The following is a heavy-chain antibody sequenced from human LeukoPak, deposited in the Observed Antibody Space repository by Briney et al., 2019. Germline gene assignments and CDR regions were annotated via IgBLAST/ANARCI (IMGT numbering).Heavy chain of an antibody. CDR2: IYYSGST. J-gene: IGHJ4*02. CDR3: AREAPEDCSGGSCYSYFDY. CDR1: GGSISSGDYY. Sequence: SETLSPTCTVSGGSISSGDYYWSWIRQPPGKGLVWIGYIYYSGSTYYNPSLKSRVTISVDTSKNQFSLKLSSVTAADTAVYYCAREAPEDCSGGSCYSYFDYWGQGTLVTVSS. D-gene: IGHD2-15*01. V-gene: IGHV4-30-4*01.